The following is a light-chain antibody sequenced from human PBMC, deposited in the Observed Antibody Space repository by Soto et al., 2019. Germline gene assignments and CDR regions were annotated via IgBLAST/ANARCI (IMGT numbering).Light chain of an antibody. CDR3: GTWDSSLGAVL. CDR2: ENN. CDR1: SSNIGNNY. J-gene: IGLJ2*01. Sequence: QSVLTQPPSVSAAPGQTVTISCSGSSSNIGNNYVSWYQQLPGTAPKLLIYENNKRPSGIPDRFSGSKSGTSATLGITGLQTGDEADYYCGTWDSSLGAVLFGGGTKLTVL. V-gene: IGLV1-51*01.